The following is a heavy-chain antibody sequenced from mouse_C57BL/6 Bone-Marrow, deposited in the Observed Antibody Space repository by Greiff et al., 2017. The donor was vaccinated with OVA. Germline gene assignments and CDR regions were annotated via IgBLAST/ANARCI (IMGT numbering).Heavy chain of an antibody. D-gene: IGHD3-2*02. CDR2: IYPGSGNT. J-gene: IGHJ2*01. CDR1: GYTFTDYY. Sequence: QVQLQQSGAELVRPGASVKLSCKASGYTFTDYYINWVKQRPGQGLEWIARIYPGSGNTYYNEKFKGKATLTAEKSSSTAYMQLSSLTSEDSAVYFCARGRQLRPYYFDYWGQGTTLTVSS. CDR3: ARGRQLRPYYFDY. V-gene: IGHV1-76*01.